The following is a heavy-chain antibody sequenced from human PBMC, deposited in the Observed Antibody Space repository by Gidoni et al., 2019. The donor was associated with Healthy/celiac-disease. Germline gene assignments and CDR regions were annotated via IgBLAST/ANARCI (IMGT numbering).Heavy chain of an antibody. V-gene: IGHV3-30*18. D-gene: IGHD6-13*01. CDR1: GFTSSSYG. Sequence: QGQLGESGGGVVQAGRSLRLTCAAWGFTSSSYGMHWVRQAPGKGLGWVAVISYDGSNKYYADSVKGRFTISRDNSKNTLYLQMNSLRAEDTAVYYCAKDPSSSWYYFDYWGQGTLVTVSS. J-gene: IGHJ4*02. CDR3: AKDPSSSWYYFDY. CDR2: ISYDGSNK.